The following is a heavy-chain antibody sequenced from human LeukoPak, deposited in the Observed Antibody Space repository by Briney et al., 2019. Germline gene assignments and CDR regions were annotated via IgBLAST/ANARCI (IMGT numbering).Heavy chain of an antibody. D-gene: IGHD3-22*01. Sequence: SETLSLTCTVSGGSISSGDYYWSWIRQHPGKGLEYIGYIYSSGDTYYNPSLKSRVSISVDRSKNQFSLKLNSVTAADTAVYYCANSDDRRPYGLDVWGQGTTITVSS. CDR2: IYSSGDT. V-gene: IGHV4-31*03. CDR1: GGSISSGDYY. CDR3: ANSDDRRPYGLDV. J-gene: IGHJ6*02.